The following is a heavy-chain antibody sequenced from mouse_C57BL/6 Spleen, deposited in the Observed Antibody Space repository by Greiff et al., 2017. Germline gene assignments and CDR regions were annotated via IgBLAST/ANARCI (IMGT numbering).Heavy chain of an antibody. Sequence: DVMLVESGGGLVQPGGSLSLSCAASGFTFTDYYMSWVRQPPGKALEWLGFIRNKANGYTTEYSASVKGRFTISRDNSQSILYLQMNALRAEDSATYYCARYVRLRRVDTEGYFDVWGTGTTVTVSS. V-gene: IGHV7-3*01. CDR1: GFTFTDYY. CDR3: ARYVRLRRVDTEGYFDV. CDR2: IRNKANGYTT. D-gene: IGHD1-1*01. J-gene: IGHJ1*03.